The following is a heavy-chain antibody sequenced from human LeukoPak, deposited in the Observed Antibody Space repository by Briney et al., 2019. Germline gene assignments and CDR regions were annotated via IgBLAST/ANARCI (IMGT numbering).Heavy chain of an antibody. Sequence: GGSLRLSCAASGFTFSSYSMNWVRQAPGKGLEWVSFISSSSGSIYYADSVKGRITISRDNAKNSLCLQMNSLRAEDTAVYYCARSIVPDGTSPFDYWGQGTLVTVSS. CDR3: ARSIVPDGTSPFDY. CDR2: ISSSSGSI. J-gene: IGHJ4*02. D-gene: IGHD6-13*01. CDR1: GFTFSSYS. V-gene: IGHV3-48*04.